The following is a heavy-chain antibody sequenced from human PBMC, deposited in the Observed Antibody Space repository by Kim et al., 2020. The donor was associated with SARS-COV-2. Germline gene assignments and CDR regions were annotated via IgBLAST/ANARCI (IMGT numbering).Heavy chain of an antibody. CDR2: INAGNGNT. J-gene: IGHJ4*02. V-gene: IGHV1-3*01. D-gene: IGHD5-18*01. Sequence: ASVKVSCKASGYTFTSYAMHWVRQAPGQRLEWMGWINAGNGNTKYSQKFQGRVTITRDTSASTAYMELSSLRSEDTAVYYCARDGVDTAMATAFDYWGQGTLVTVSS. CDR1: GYTFTSYA. CDR3: ARDGVDTAMATAFDY.